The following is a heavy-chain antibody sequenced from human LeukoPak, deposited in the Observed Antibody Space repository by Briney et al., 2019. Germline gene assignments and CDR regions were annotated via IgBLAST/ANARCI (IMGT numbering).Heavy chain of an antibody. CDR1: GYTFTGYY. Sequence: ASVKVSCKASGYTFTGYYMHWVRQAPGQGLEWMGWMNPNSGNTDYALKFQGRVTITRNTSISTAYMELSSLRSQDTAVYYCARRRVGTHFDSWGQGTLVTVSS. CDR2: MNPNSGNT. CDR3: ARRRVGTHFDS. D-gene: IGHD1-14*01. V-gene: IGHV1-8*03. J-gene: IGHJ4*02.